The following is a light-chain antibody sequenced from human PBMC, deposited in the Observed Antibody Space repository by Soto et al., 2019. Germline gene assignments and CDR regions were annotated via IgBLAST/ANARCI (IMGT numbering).Light chain of an antibody. J-gene: IGLJ1*01. CDR2: GNS. CDR1: SSNIGAGHD. V-gene: IGLV1-40*01. Sequence: QAVVTQPPSVSGAPGERVTISCTGNSSNIGAGHDVHWYQHLLGTAPKLLIYGNSNRPSGVPDRFSGSKSGTSASLAITGLQAEDEGDYYCQSYDSSLSGPYVFGTGTKLTVL. CDR3: QSYDSSLSGPYV.